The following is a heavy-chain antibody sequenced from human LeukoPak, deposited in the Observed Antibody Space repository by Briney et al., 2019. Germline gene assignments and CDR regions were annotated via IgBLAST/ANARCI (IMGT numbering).Heavy chain of an antibody. J-gene: IGHJ4*02. D-gene: IGHD3-10*01. V-gene: IGHV3-74*01. CDR2: INNDGSST. CDR3: VRNSRVYYFDY. CDR1: GFTFSTYW. Sequence: GGSLRLSCAASGFTFSTYWMHWVRQAPGKGLVWVSRINNDGSSTSYADSVKGRFTISRDNAKNTLFLQMNSLRAEDTAVYYCVRNSRVYYFDYWGLGTLVTVSS.